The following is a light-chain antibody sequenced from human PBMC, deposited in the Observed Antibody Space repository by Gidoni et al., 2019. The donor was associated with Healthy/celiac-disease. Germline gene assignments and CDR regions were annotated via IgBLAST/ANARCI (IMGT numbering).Light chain of an antibody. CDR2: AAS. CDR1: QSISSY. Sequence: DIQMTQSPSSLSASVGDRVTITCRASQSISSYLYWYQQKPGKAPKLLIYAASSLQSGVPSRFSGSGSGTDFTLTISSLQPEDFATYYCQQSYSTHTWTFGQGTKVEIK. CDR3: QQSYSTHTWT. V-gene: IGKV1-39*01. J-gene: IGKJ1*01.